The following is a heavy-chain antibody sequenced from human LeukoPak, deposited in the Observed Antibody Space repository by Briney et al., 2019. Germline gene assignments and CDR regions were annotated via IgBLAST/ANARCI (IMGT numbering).Heavy chain of an antibody. CDR1: GFTFSSYD. D-gene: IGHD4-23*01. CDR3: ARGGVDYGGNSGWYFDL. V-gene: IGHV3-13*01. Sequence: GGSLRLSRAASGFTFSSYDMHWVRQATGKGLEWVSAIGTAGDTYYPGSVKGRFTISRENAKNSLYLQMNSLRAGDTAVYYCARGGVDYGGNSGWYFDLWGRGTLVTVSS. CDR2: IGTAGDT. J-gene: IGHJ2*01.